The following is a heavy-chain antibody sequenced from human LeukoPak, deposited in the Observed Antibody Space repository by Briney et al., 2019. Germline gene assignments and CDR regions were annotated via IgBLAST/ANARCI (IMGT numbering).Heavy chain of an antibody. CDR1: GFTFSSYA. J-gene: IGHJ4*02. Sequence: PGGSLRLSCAASGFTFSSYAMHWVRQAPGKGLEWVAVISYDGSNKYYADSVKGRFTISRDNSKNTLYLQMNSLRAEDTAVYYCARLPRRWLQSHYFDYWGQGTLVTVSS. D-gene: IGHD5-24*01. CDR3: ARLPRRWLQSHYFDY. CDR2: ISYDGSNK. V-gene: IGHV3-30*04.